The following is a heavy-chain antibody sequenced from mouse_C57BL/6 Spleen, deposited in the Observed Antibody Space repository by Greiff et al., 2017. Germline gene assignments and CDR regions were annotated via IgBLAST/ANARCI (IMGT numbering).Heavy chain of an antibody. Sequence: QVQLKESGAELVMPGASVKLSCKASGYTFTSYGMHWVKQRPGQGLEWIGEIDPSDSYTNYNQKFKGKSTLTVDKSSSTAYMQLSSLTSEDSAVYYCARCPTVVGYYGVWGTGTTVTVAS. CDR3: ARCPTVVGYYGV. CDR1: GYTFTSYG. V-gene: IGHV1-69*01. J-gene: IGHJ1*03. D-gene: IGHD1-1*01. CDR2: IDPSDSYT.